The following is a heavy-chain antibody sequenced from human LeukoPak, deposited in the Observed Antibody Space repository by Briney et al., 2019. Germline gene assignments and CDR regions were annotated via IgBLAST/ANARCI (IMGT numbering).Heavy chain of an antibody. J-gene: IGHJ3*02. V-gene: IGHV1-69*13. CDR3: ARDRGTTGTTGYFAFDI. D-gene: IGHD1-1*01. CDR1: GGTFSSYA. Sequence: ASVKVSCKASGGTFSSYAISWVRQAPGQGLEWMGGIIPIFGTANYAQKLQGRVTITADESTSTASLELSSLRSEDTAVYYCARDRGTTGTTGYFAFDIWGQGTMVTVSS. CDR2: IIPIFGTA.